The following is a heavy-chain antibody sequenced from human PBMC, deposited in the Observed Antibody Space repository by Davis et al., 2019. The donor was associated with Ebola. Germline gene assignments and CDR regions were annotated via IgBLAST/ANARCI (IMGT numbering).Heavy chain of an antibody. D-gene: IGHD6-19*01. CDR2: INAGNGNT. CDR3: ARDNLAGYYYYGMDV. J-gene: IGHJ6*02. CDR1: GYTFTSYA. V-gene: IGHV1-3*01. Sequence: ASVKVSCKASGYTFTSYAMHWVRQAPGQRLEWMGWINAGNGNTKYSQKFQGRVTITRDTSASTAYMELSSLRSEDTAVYYCARDNLAGYYYYGMDVWGQGTTVTVSS.